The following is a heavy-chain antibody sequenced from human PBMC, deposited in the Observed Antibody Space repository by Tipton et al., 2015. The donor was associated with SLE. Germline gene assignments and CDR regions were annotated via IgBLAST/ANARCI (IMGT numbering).Heavy chain of an antibody. CDR3: ARAPTTRLDY. D-gene: IGHD1-1*01. J-gene: IGHJ4*02. Sequence: SLRLSCAASGFTFSEFAVHWVRQAPGKGLEWVAVIAHDGRNAYYTDSDSMKGRLTISRDNSKNTLYLEMISLRPEDTAVYYCARAPTTRLDYWGQGTLVSVSS. CDR1: GFTFSEFA. CDR2: IAHDGRNA. V-gene: IGHV3-30*04.